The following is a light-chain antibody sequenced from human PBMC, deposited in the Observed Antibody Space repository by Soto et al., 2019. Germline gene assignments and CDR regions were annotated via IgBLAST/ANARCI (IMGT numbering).Light chain of an antibody. V-gene: IGLV3-21*02. Sequence: SYELTQPPSESVAPGQTARITCGGTNIGRKSVHWYQQKPGQAPVVVVYDDRDRPSGIPERFSGSNSGNTAALTISRVEPGDEADYYCQLWDSTSDHVVFGGGTKVTVL. CDR2: DDR. J-gene: IGLJ2*01. CDR3: QLWDSTSDHVV. CDR1: NIGRKS.